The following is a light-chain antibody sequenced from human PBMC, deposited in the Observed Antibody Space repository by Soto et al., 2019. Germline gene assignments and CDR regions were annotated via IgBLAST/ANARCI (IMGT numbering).Light chain of an antibody. J-gene: IGKJ3*01. Sequence: DIVMTQSPDSLAVSLGERATINCKSSQSVVYTSNNKNYLAWYQQKPGQPPKLLMYWASTRESGVPDRFSGSGAGTDAQLTIRSLQAEDVEVYYCQHYYSRPFTFGPGTKVDIK. CDR1: QSVVYTSNNKNY. CDR3: QHYYSRPFT. V-gene: IGKV4-1*01. CDR2: WAS.